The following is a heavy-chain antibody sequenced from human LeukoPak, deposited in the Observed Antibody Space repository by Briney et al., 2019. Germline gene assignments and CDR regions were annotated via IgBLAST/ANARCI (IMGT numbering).Heavy chain of an antibody. J-gene: IGHJ5*02. CDR1: GHSLTSYS. CDR3: ARDNSVGDIAWWFDP. Sequence: ASVKVSCKAFGHSLTSYSMHWVRQAPGQGLEWMGIINPSGGSTSYAQKFQGRVTMTRDTSTSTVYMEVTSLRSEDTAVYYCARDNSVGDIAWWFDPWGQGTLVTVSS. CDR2: INPSGGST. V-gene: IGHV1-46*01. D-gene: IGHD3-10*01.